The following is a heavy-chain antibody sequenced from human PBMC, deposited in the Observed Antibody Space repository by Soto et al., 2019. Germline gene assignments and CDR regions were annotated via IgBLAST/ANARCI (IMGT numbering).Heavy chain of an antibody. Sequence: ASVKVSCKASGYTFTSYAMQWGLQAPGQRLEWMGWINAGNGNTKYSQKFQGRVTITRDTSASTAYMELSSLRSEDTAVYYCARSYEDAPNWFDPWGQGTLVTVSS. V-gene: IGHV1-3*01. J-gene: IGHJ5*02. D-gene: IGHD3-16*01. CDR3: ARSYEDAPNWFDP. CDR2: INAGNGNT. CDR1: GYTFTSYA.